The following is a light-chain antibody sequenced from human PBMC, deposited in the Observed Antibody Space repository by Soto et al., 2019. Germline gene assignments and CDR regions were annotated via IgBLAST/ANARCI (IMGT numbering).Light chain of an antibody. CDR2: EVS. CDR1: SSDVGAYTS. Sequence: SVLTQPASVSGSPGHSITISCPGTSSDVGAYTSFSWYQQHPGKAPKLIIYEVSNRPPGISTRFSGSKSASTASLTISGLQAEDEAHYYCSSYTSDNRDYVFGTGTKVTVL. CDR3: SSYTSDNRDYV. J-gene: IGLJ1*01. V-gene: IGLV2-14*01.